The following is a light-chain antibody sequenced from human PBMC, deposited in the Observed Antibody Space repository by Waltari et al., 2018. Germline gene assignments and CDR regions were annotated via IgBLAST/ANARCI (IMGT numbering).Light chain of an antibody. CDR3: SSYAGNNVYV. V-gene: IGLV2-11*01. CDR2: EVS. J-gene: IGLJ1*01. Sequence: QSALTQPRSVSGSPGQSVTISCTGTSRDVGGYNYVSWYQHHPGKAPKLMIYEVSKRPSGVPDRFSGSQSGSTASLTVSGLQAEDEADYYCSSYAGNNVYVFGSGTKVTVL. CDR1: SRDVGGYNY.